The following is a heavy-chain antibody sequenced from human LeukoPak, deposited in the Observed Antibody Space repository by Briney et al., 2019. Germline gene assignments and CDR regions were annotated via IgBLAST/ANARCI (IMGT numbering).Heavy chain of an antibody. CDR3: ARDLGDDYGGNSGWFDP. V-gene: IGHV1-46*01. CDR1: GYTFTSYY. D-gene: IGHD4-23*01. J-gene: IGHJ5*02. CDR2: INPSSGST. Sequence: ASVKVSCKASGYTFTSYYMHWVRQAPGQGLEWMGIINPSSGSTSYAQKFQGRVTMTRDTSTSTVYMELSSLRSEDTAVYYCARDLGDDYGGNSGWFDPWGQGTLVTVSS.